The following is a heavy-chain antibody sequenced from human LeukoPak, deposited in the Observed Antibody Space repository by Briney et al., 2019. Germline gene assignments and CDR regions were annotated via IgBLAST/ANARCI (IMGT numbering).Heavy chain of an antibody. D-gene: IGHD3-16*01. CDR3: AKEDLGVEY. Sequence: GGSLRLSCAIPRFGVSTNYMIWVRQAPGKGLEWVSVIYANDKTYYADSVKGRFTISRDKSKSTLYLQMNSLRAEDTAVYYCAKEDLGVEYWGQGTLVTVSS. V-gene: IGHV3-53*01. J-gene: IGHJ4*02. CDR1: RFGVSTNY. CDR2: IYANDKT.